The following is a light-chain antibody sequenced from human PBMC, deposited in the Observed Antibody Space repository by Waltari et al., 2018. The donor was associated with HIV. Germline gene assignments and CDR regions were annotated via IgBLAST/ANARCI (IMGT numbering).Light chain of an antibody. V-gene: IGKV1-5*03. CDR1: QSISFW. CDR2: KAS. CDR3: QQSYSTPRT. J-gene: IGKJ2*02. Sequence: DIQMTQSPSTLTSSVGDRVTITCRASQSISFWLAWYQQKQGKAPKLLIYKASSLESGVPSRFSGSGSGTEFTLTISSLQPDDFATYYCQQSYSTPRTFGQGTKLEIK.